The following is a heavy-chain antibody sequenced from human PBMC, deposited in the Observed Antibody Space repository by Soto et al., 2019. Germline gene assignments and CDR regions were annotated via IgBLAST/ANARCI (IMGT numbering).Heavy chain of an antibody. D-gene: IGHD2-2*02. V-gene: IGHV3-23*03. J-gene: IGHJ4*02. CDR1: GFSFSDYS. CDR3: TKDRVPDGIYTFDF. CDR2: IDLSGTTR. Sequence: VQLLESGGDLVQPGGSLRLSCAASGFSFSDYSMNWVRQAPGRGLEWVAFIDLSGTTRNYRDSVKGRFTISKDKSSNIVYLQMNSLRVEDAAVYYCTKDRVPDGIYTFDFWGQGALVTVSS.